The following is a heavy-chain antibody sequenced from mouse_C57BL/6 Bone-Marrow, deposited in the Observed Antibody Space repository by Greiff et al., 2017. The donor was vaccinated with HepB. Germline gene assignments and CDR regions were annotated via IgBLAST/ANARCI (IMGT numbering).Heavy chain of an antibody. CDR1: GYTFTSYW. CDR3: ANMVYFDY. Sequence: VQLQQPGAELVRPGSSVKLSCKASGYTFTSYWMDWVKQRPGQGLEWIGNIYPSDSETHYNQKFKDKATFTVDKSSSTAYMQLSSLTSEDSAVYYCANMVYFDYWGQGTTLTVSS. D-gene: IGHD1-1*02. V-gene: IGHV1-61*01. CDR2: IYPSDSET. J-gene: IGHJ2*01.